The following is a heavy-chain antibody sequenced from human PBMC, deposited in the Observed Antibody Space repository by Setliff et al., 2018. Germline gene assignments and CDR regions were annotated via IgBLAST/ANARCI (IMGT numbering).Heavy chain of an antibody. CDR1: GFSISSGYY. CDR2: IHHSGKA. Sequence: SETLSLTCAVSGFSISSGYYWGWIRQPPGKGLEWIVNIHHSGKAYYNPSLKSRVTMSVDTSKNHVSLKLSSVTTADTAVYYCARAHTWSLPNDNSGYPGWFDPWGQGTLVTVSS. CDR3: ARAHTWSLPNDNSGYPGWFDP. V-gene: IGHV4-38-2*01. D-gene: IGHD3-22*01. J-gene: IGHJ5*02.